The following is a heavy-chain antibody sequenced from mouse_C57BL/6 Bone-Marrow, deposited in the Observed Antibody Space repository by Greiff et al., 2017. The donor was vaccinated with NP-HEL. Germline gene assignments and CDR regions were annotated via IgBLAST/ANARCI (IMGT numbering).Heavy chain of an antibody. CDR1: GFTFSDYY. D-gene: IGHD1-1*01. CDR3: ARDYYGSSYGFAY. J-gene: IGHJ3*01. Sequence: EVNVVESGGGLVQPGGSLKLSCAASGFTFSDYYMYWVRQTPEKRLEWVAYISNGGGSTYYPDTVKGRFTISRDNAKNTLYLQMSRLKSEDTAMYYCARDYYGSSYGFAYWGQGTLVTVSA. V-gene: IGHV5-12*01. CDR2: ISNGGGST.